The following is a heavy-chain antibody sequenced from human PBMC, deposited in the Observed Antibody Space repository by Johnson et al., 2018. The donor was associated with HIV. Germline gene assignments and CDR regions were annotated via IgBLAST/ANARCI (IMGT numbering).Heavy chain of an antibody. CDR3: AIGGIDAGEGIAFDI. Sequence: VQLVESGGVVVQPGGSLRLSCAASGFTFDDYAMHWVRQAPGKGLEWVSLISWDGGSTYYADSVKGRFTISRDNAKNSLYMHMNSPRAEDTAVYYCAIGGIDAGEGIAFDIWGQGTLVTVSS. V-gene: IGHV3-43D*03. J-gene: IGHJ3*02. CDR1: GFTFDDYA. D-gene: IGHD6-13*01. CDR2: ISWDGGST.